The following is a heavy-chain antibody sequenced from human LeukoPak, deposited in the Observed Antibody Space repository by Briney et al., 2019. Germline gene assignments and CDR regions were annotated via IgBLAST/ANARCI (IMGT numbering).Heavy chain of an antibody. CDR2: IYTSGTT. Sequence: SSETLSLTCIVSGGSISNFYWSWIRQSAGWGLEWIGRIYTSGTTNHNPSLKSRVTMSLDTSKNQFSLRLSSVTAADTAIYFCARGFASSWYYFDYWGQGTLVTVSS. CDR1: GGSISNFY. J-gene: IGHJ4*02. V-gene: IGHV4-4*07. D-gene: IGHD6-13*01. CDR3: ARGFASSWYYFDY.